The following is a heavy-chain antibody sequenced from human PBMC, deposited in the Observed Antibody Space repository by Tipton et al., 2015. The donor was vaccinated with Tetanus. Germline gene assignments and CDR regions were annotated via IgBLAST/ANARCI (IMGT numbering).Heavy chain of an antibody. J-gene: IGHJ5*02. CDR1: GFTFSNYW. Sequence: SLRLSCAASGFTFSNYWMSWVRQAPGKGLEWVSGITGGNTYYADSVKGRFTISRDNSKNTLSLQMNSLRGEDTAVYYCAKALGSSAWYGTWGQGTLVTVSS. V-gene: IGHV3-23*01. CDR3: AKALGSSAWYGT. CDR2: ITGGNT. D-gene: IGHD6-13*01.